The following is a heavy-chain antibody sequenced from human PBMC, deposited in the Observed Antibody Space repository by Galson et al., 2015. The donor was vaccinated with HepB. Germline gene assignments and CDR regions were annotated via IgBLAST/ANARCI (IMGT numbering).Heavy chain of an antibody. D-gene: IGHD1-26*01. CDR2: ISGSGGST. Sequence: SLRLSCAASGFTFSSYAMSWVRQAPGKGLEWVSAISGSGGSTYYADSVKGRFTISRDNSKNTLYLQMNSLRAEDTAVYYCAKELSSPGPYYYYYYMDVWGKGTTVTVSS. J-gene: IGHJ6*03. CDR1: GFTFSSYA. V-gene: IGHV3-23*01. CDR3: AKELSSPGPYYYYYYMDV.